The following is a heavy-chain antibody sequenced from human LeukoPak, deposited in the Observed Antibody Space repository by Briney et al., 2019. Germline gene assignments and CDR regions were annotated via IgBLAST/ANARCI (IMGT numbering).Heavy chain of an antibody. Sequence: SETLSLTCTVSGYSISSGYYWGWIRQPPGKGLEWIGSIYHSGSTYYNPPLKSRVTISVDTSKNQFSLKLSSVTAADTAVYYCARVRPNYYDSSGYYYVLDYWGQGTLVTVSS. D-gene: IGHD3-22*01. CDR1: GYSISSGYY. CDR3: ARVRPNYYDSSGYYYVLDY. J-gene: IGHJ4*02. V-gene: IGHV4-38-2*02. CDR2: IYHSGST.